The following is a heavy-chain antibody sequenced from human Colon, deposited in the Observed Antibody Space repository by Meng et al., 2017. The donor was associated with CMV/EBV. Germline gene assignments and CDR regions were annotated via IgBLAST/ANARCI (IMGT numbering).Heavy chain of an antibody. V-gene: IGHV1-2*02. J-gene: IGHJ4*02. D-gene: IGHD6-13*01. CDR1: GYTFTANH. CDR2: IYPQDGGT. Sequence: QVELVQVGTEVKKPGASVKVSCKTSGYTFTANHLHWVRQAPGQGLEWMGWIYPQDGGTYFAQKFQDRVTLTRDTSITTAYMELSGLTSDDTAIYYCVRESWYFDFWGEGTLVTASS. CDR3: VRESWYFDF.